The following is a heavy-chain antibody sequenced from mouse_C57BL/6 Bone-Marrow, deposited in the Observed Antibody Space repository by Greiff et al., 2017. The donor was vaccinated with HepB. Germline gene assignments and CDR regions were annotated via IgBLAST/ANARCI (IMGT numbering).Heavy chain of an antibody. CDR2: IWWDDDK. J-gene: IGHJ1*03. D-gene: IGHD1-1*01. CDR3: AVIYYYGGGYFDV. Sequence: QVTLKVSGPGILQPSQTLSLTCSFSGFSLSTFGMGVGWIRQPSGKGLEWLAHIWWDDDKYYNPALKSRHTISKDTSKDQVFLKIANVDTADTATYDCAVIYYYGGGYFDVWGTGTTVTVSS. V-gene: IGHV8-8*01. CDR1: GFSLSTFGMG.